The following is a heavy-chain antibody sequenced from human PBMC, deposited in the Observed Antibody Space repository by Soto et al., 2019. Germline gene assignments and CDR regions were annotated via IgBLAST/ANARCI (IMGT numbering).Heavy chain of an antibody. CDR1: GFTFSSYG. Sequence: QVQLVESGGGVVQPGRSLRLSCAASGFTFSSYGMHWVRQAPGKGLEWVAVISYDGSNKYYADSVKGRFTISRDNSKNTLYLQMNSLRAEDTAVYYCAKDVSGAFDIWGQGTMVTVPS. CDR3: AKDVSGAFDI. V-gene: IGHV3-30*18. D-gene: IGHD3-3*01. CDR2: ISYDGSNK. J-gene: IGHJ3*02.